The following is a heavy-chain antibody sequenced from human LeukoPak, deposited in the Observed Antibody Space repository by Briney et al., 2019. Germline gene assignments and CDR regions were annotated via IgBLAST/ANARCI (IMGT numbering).Heavy chain of an antibody. CDR2: IKQDGSEK. CDR3: ARPLGYCSSTSCRSWFDP. D-gene: IGHD2-2*01. Sequence: GGSLRLSCAASGFTFSSYWMSWVRQAPGKGLEWVANIKQDGSEKYYVDSVKGRFTISRDNAKNSLYLQMNSLRAEDTAVYCCARPLGYCSSTSCRSWFDPWGQGTLVTVSS. V-gene: IGHV3-7*01. J-gene: IGHJ5*02. CDR1: GFTFSSYW.